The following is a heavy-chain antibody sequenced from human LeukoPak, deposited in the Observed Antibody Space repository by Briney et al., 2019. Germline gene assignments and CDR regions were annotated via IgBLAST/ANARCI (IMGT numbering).Heavy chain of an antibody. V-gene: IGHV1-69*01. CDR2: IIPIFGTA. D-gene: IGHD6-13*01. CDR3: ARASAADTYYYYYMDV. Sequence: SVKVSCKASGGTFSSYAISWVRQAPGQGLEWMGGIIPIFGTANYAQKFHGRVTITADESTSTAYMELSSLRSEDTAVYYCARASAADTYYYYYMDVWGKGTTVTVSS. J-gene: IGHJ6*03. CDR1: GGTFSSYA.